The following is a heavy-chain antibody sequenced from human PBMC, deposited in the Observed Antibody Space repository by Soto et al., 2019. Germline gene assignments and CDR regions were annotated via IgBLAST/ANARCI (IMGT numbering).Heavy chain of an antibody. V-gene: IGHV3-13*01. Sequence: GGSLRLSCAASGFTFSSYDMHWVRQATGKGLEWVSAIGTAGDTYYPGSVKGRFTISRENAKNSLYLQMNSLRAGDTAVYYCARGVEGFWVVSYTNFDYWGQGTLVTVSS. D-gene: IGHD3-16*01. CDR1: GFTFSSYD. CDR2: IGTAGDT. CDR3: ARGVEGFWVVSYTNFDY. J-gene: IGHJ4*02.